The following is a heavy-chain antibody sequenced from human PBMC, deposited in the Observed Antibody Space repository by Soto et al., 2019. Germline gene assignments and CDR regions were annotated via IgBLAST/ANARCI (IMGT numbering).Heavy chain of an antibody. CDR3: ARDQYQLLYGRYYYGMDV. J-gene: IGHJ6*02. V-gene: IGHV4-34*01. CDR1: GGSFSGYY. Sequence: KTSETLSLTCAVYGGSFSGYYWSWIRQPPGKGLEWIGEINHSGSTNYNPSLKSRVTISVDTSKNQFSLKLSSVTAADTAVYYCARDQYQLLYGRYYYGMDVWGQGTTVTVSS. CDR2: INHSGST. D-gene: IGHD2-2*02.